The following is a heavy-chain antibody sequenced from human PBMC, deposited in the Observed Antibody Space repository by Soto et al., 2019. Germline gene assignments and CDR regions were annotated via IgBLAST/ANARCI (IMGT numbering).Heavy chain of an antibody. CDR2: INHSGST. CDR3: ARGPRYYYGSGSYYNVYYYYGMDV. CDR1: GGSFSGYY. D-gene: IGHD3-10*01. J-gene: IGHJ6*02. V-gene: IGHV4-34*01. Sequence: SETLSLTCADYGGSFSGYYWSWIRQPPGKGLEWIGEINHSGSTNYNPYLKSRVTISVDTAKNQFSLKLSSVTAADTAVYYCARGPRYYYGSGSYYNVYYYYGMDVWGQGTTVTVSS.